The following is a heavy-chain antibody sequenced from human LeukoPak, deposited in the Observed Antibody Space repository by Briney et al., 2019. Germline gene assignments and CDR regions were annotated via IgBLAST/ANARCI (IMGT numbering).Heavy chain of an antibody. CDR1: GGTFSSYA. D-gene: IGHD2-2*01. CDR3: ARGVVPAAIGYFDY. V-gene: IGHV1-69*05. J-gene: IGHJ4*02. Sequence: SVKVSCKATGGTFSSYAISWVRQAPGQGLEWMGGIIPIFGTANYAQKFQGRVTITTDESTSTAYMELSSLRSEDTAVYYCARGVVPAAIGYFDYWGQGTLVTVSS. CDR2: IIPIFGTA.